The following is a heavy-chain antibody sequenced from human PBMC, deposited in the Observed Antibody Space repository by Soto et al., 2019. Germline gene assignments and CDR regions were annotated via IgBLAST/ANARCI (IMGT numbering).Heavy chain of an antibody. CDR3: VKDRRSTRRSMDV. Sequence: GGSLRLSCSASGFTFSSCAMHWVRQAAGKGLEYVSGISSNGAVTYYAESVKDRFTISRDNSRNTLFLQVNSLTGEDTAVYYCVKDRRSTRRSMDVWGQGTPVSVSS. J-gene: IGHJ6*02. V-gene: IGHV3-64D*06. D-gene: IGHD2-2*01. CDR2: ISSNGAVT. CDR1: GFTFSSCA.